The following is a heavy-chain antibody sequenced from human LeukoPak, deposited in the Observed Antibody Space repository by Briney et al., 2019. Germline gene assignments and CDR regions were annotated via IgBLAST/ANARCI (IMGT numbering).Heavy chain of an antibody. CDR3: ARGGYGHLDY. J-gene: IGHJ4*02. CDR2: IWYDGSNK. V-gene: IGHV3-33*01. D-gene: IGHD3-16*01. Sequence: HPGRSLRLSCAASGFTFSSYGMHWVRQAPGKGLEWVAVIWYDGSNKYYADSVKGRSTISRDNSKNTLYLQMNSLRAEDTAVYYCARGGYGHLDYWGQGTLVTVSS. CDR1: GFTFSSYG.